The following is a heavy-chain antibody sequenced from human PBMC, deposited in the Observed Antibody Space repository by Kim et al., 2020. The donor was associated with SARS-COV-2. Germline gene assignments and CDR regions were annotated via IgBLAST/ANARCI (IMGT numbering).Heavy chain of an antibody. CDR3: ATYLGATYYFDY. V-gene: IGHV4-31*03. CDR1: GDSINSDGYY. D-gene: IGHD2-15*01. CDR2: ISNSGSI. J-gene: IGHJ4*02. Sequence: SETLSLTCTVSGDSINSDGYYWTWIRQPPGKGLEWIGYISNSGSIYYNVSLKGRLNLSLDTSKSQFSLKLSSVTAADTAIYYCATYLGATYYFDYWGPG.